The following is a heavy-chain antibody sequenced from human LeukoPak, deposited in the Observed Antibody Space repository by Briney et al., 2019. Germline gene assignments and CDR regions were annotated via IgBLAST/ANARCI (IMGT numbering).Heavy chain of an antibody. CDR3: ARSAVADTLSAYYLGY. CDR1: GYTFITYD. Sequence: ASVKVSCKASGYTFITYDISWVRQAPGQGLEWMGWISAYNGNTNYAQKLQGRVTMTTESSTNTAYMELRSLRSDDTAVYYCARSAVADTLSAYYLGYWGQGTLVTVSS. V-gene: IGHV1-18*01. J-gene: IGHJ4*02. CDR2: ISAYNGNT. D-gene: IGHD6-19*01.